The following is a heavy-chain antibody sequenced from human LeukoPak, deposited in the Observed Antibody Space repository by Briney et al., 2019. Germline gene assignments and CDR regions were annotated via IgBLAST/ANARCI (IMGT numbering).Heavy chain of an antibody. CDR1: GFTVSDSY. V-gene: IGHV3-66*02. CDR3: GRFRANWGLAF. J-gene: IGHJ1*01. Sequence: PGGPLRLSCAGSGFTVSDSYMTWIRQAPGKGLEWVSVIYAGGDTYYADSVKGRFTLSRDNSKNTLNLQMNSLRPEDTAVYYCGRFRANWGLAFWGRGTLVTVSS. CDR2: IYAGGDT. D-gene: IGHD7-27*01.